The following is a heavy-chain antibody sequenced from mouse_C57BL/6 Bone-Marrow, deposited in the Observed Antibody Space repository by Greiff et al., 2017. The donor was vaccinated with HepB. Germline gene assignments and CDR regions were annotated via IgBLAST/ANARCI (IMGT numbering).Heavy chain of an antibody. CDR2: IYPGDGDT. D-gene: IGHD4-1*01. J-gene: IGHJ2*01. CDR3: ASWDEFDY. Sequence: QVQLKESGPELVKPGASVKISCKASGYAFSSSGMNWVKQRPGKGLEWIGRIYPGDGDTNYNGKFKGKATLTADKSSSTAYMQLSSLTSEDSAVYFCASWDEFDYWGQGTTLTVSS. V-gene: IGHV1-82*01. CDR1: GYAFSSSG.